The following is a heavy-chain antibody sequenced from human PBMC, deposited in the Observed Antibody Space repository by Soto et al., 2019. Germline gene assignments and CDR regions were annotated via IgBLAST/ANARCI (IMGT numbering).Heavy chain of an antibody. J-gene: IGHJ4*02. CDR2: INYDGACL. CDR3: GSDVFGESHF. V-gene: IGHV3-74*03. D-gene: IGHD3-10*01. Sequence: GGSLRLSCAASGVPVGSYWMHWVRQVPGKGLGWVSRINYDGACLTYAGSVKGRFTVSRDNAKNMLYLLMQSLSADDAAVYYCGSDVFGESHFWGQGTVVTVSS. CDR1: GVPVGSYW.